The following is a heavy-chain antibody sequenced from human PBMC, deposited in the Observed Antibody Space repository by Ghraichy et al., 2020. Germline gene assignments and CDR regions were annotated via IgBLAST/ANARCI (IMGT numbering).Heavy chain of an antibody. V-gene: IGHV3-23*01. CDR3: AKEGGVSSGYYYYYGMDV. CDR2: ISGSGGST. J-gene: IGHJ6*02. CDR1: GFTFSSYA. D-gene: IGHD3-22*01. Sequence: GGSLRLSCAASGFTFSSYAMSWVRQAPGKGLEWVSAISGSGGSTYYADSVKGRFTISRDNSKNTLYLQMNSLRAEDTAVYYCAKEGGVSSGYYYYYGMDVWGQGTTVTVSS.